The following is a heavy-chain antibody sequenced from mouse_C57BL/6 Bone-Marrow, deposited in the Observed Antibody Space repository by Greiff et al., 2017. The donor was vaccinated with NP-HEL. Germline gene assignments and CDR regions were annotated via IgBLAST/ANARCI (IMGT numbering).Heavy chain of an antibody. Sequence: QVQLQQSGAELVKPGASVKMSCKASGYTFTSYWITWVKQRPGQGLEWIGDIYPGSGSTNYNEKFKSKATLTVDTSSSTAYMQLSSLTSEDSAVYYGAREGYDYDYFDYWGQGTTLTVSS. CDR1: GYTFTSYW. V-gene: IGHV1-55*01. D-gene: IGHD2-4*01. CDR2: IYPGSGST. CDR3: AREGYDYDYFDY. J-gene: IGHJ2*01.